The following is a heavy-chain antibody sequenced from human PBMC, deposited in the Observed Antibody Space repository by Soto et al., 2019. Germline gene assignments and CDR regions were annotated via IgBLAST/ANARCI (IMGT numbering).Heavy chain of an antibody. D-gene: IGHD2-15*01. CDR1: GGSVSSGSYY. V-gene: IGHV4-61*01. CDR2: IYYSGST. Sequence: QVQLQESGPGLVKPSETLSLSGTVSGGSVSSGSYYWSWIRQPPGKGLEWIGYIYYSGSTNYNPSLKIRVTISVDTSKNQFSLKLSSVTAADTAVYYCAQYCSGGSCYSYDAFDIWGQGTMVTVSS. J-gene: IGHJ3*02. CDR3: AQYCSGGSCYSYDAFDI.